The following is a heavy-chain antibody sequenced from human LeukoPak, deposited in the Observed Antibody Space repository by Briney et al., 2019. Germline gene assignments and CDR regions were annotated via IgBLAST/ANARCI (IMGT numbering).Heavy chain of an antibody. CDR1: GGYISSSSYY. V-gene: IGHV4-39*07. CDR3: ARDSYDYVWGSYRFDY. J-gene: IGHJ4*02. Sequence: PSETLSLTCTVSGGYISSSSYYWGWIRQPPGKGLERIGSIYYSGSTYYNPSLKSRVTISVDTTKNQFSLKLSSVTAADTAVYYCARDSYDYVWGSYRFDYWGQGTLVTVSS. CDR2: IYYSGST. D-gene: IGHD3-16*02.